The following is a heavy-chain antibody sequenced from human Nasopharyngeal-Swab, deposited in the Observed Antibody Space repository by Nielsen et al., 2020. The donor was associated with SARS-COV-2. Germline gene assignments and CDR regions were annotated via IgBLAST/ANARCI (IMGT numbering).Heavy chain of an antibody. CDR3: ARENWGKLDY. Sequence: GESLKISCAASGFTFSTYWMNWVRQAPGKGLEWVANVRQDGNAKYYADSVKGRFTISRDNAKNSLYLQMNSLRGEDTAVYYCARENWGKLDYWGQGALVTVSS. CDR2: VRQDGNAK. CDR1: GFTFSTYW. J-gene: IGHJ4*02. V-gene: IGHV3-7*04. D-gene: IGHD7-27*01.